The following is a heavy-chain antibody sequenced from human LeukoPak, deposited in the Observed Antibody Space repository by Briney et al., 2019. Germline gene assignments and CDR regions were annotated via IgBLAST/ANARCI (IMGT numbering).Heavy chain of an antibody. CDR3: ARRSGSGWYSYYFDY. J-gene: IGHJ4*02. D-gene: IGHD6-19*01. CDR1: GYIFTSYW. V-gene: IGHV5-51*01. Sequence: GASLKISCKGSGYIFTSYWIGWGRQMPGKGLEWMWIIYPGDSDTRYSTSFQGQVTISADKSISTAYVQWSSLKASDTAMYYCARRSGSGWYSYYFDYWGQGTLVTVSS. CDR2: IYPGDSDT.